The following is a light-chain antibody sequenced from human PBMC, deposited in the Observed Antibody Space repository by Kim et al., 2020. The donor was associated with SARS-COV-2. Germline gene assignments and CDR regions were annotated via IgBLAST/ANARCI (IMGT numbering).Light chain of an antibody. J-gene: IGKJ1*01. CDR2: AAS. Sequence: IQMTQSPSSLSASVGDRVTIICRASQDIGNDLVWYQQKSGKAPKRLIYAASILQSGVPLRFSGSGSETEFTLTITSLQPDDFATYFCLQGNGFPRTFGQGTKVDIK. V-gene: IGKV1-17*01. CDR3: LQGNGFPRT. CDR1: QDIGND.